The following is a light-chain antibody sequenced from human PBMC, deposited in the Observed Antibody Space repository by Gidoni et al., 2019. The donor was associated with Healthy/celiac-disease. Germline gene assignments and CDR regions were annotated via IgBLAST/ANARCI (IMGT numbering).Light chain of an antibody. CDR2: KAS. CDR1: QSISSW. CDR3: QQYNSYPYT. Sequence: DIQMTQSPSTLSASVGDRVTITCRASQSISSWLAWYQQKPGKAPKLLLYKASSLESGVPSRFSGSGSGTEFTLTISSLQPDAFATYYCQQYNSYPYTFGQGTKLEIK. V-gene: IGKV1-5*03. J-gene: IGKJ2*01.